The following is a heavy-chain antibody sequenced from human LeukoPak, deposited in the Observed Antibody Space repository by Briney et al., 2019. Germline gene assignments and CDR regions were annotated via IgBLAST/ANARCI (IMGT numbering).Heavy chain of an antibody. J-gene: IGHJ6*02. D-gene: IGHD5-18*01. CDR2: ISSSGSTI. CDR1: GFTFSSYE. V-gene: IGHV3-48*03. CDR3: ARGQSDTPMALEGMDV. Sequence: GGSLRLSCAASGFTFSSYEMNWVRQAPGKGLEWVSYISSSGSTIYYADSVKGRLTISRDNAKNSLYLQMNSLRAEDTAVYYCARGQSDTPMALEGMDVWGQGTTVTVSS.